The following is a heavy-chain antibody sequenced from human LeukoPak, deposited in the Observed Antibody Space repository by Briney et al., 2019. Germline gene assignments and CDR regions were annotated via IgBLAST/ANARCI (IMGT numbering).Heavy chain of an antibody. CDR3: ARDGAGRPDAFDI. CDR1: GGSISSYY. D-gene: IGHD1-1*01. Sequence: ASETLSLTCTVSGGSISSYYWSWIRQPPGKGLEWIGYIYYSGSTNYNPSLKSRVTISVDTSKNQFSLKLSSVTAADTAVYYCARDGAGRPDAFDIWGQGTMVAVCS. J-gene: IGHJ3*02. V-gene: IGHV4-59*01. CDR2: IYYSGST.